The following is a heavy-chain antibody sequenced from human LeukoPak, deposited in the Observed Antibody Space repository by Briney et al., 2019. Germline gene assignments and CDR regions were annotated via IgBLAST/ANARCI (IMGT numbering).Heavy chain of an antibody. Sequence: KSSETLSLTCTVSGYSINSGFYWGWIRPPPGKGLEWIGEISHGGSTNYNPSLKSRVTISVDKSMNQFSLNLTSMTAADTAAYYCATRVRYRPTWGQGTLVTVSS. D-gene: IGHD5-12*01. J-gene: IGHJ5*02. CDR2: ISHGGST. V-gene: IGHV4-38-2*02. CDR3: ATRVRYRPT. CDR1: GYSINSGFY.